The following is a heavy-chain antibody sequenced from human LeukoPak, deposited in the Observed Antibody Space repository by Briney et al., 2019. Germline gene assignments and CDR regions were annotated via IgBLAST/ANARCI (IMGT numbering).Heavy chain of an antibody. Sequence: PGRSLRLSCAASGFTFSSYGMHWVRQAPGKGLEWVAVISYDGSNKYYADSVKGRFTISRDNSKSTLYLQMNSLRAEDTAVYYCAKETGRWELEWGQGTLVTVSS. V-gene: IGHV3-30*18. CDR3: AKETGRWELE. CDR1: GFTFSSYG. D-gene: IGHD1-26*01. J-gene: IGHJ4*02. CDR2: ISYDGSNK.